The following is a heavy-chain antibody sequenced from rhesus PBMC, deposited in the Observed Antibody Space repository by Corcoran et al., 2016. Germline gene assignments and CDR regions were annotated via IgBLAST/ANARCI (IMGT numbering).Heavy chain of an antibody. CDR2: ISWNSGST. CDR3: ARVGTVSASGGGLDS. J-gene: IGHJ6*01. D-gene: IGHD5-24*01. CDR1: GFPFSSYG. V-gene: IGHV3S5*01. Sequence: EVQLVETGGGLVQPGGSLKLSCAASGFPFSSYGMIWVRKAPGKGLDCVSVISWNSGSTGYADSVQGRFTISRDNAKNSLYLQMNRLRAEDTALYYCARVGTVSASGGGLDSWGQGVVVTVSS.